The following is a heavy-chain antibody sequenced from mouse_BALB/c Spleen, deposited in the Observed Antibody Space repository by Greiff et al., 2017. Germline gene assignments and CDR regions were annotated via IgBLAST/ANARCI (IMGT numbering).Heavy chain of an antibody. V-gene: IGHV2-2*02. D-gene: IGHD2-4*01. CDR3: ARNIYYDHDDAMDY. CDR2: IWSGGST. J-gene: IGHJ4*01. Sequence: VQLQQSGPGLVQPSQSLSITCTVSGFSLTSYGVHWVRQSPGKGLEWLGVIWSGGSTDYNAAFISRLSISKDNSKSQVFFKMNSLQANDTAIYYCARNIYYDHDDAMDYWGQGTSVTVSS. CDR1: GFSLTSYG.